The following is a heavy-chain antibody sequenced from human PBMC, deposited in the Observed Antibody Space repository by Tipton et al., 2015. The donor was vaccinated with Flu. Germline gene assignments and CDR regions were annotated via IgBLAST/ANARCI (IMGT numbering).Heavy chain of an antibody. D-gene: IGHD1-26*01. Sequence: TLSLTCTVTGGPITSSGYYWGWIRQPPGKGLEWIGNVYFSGSTYYNPSLRSRLTMSVDTSRNQFSLSLTSVTAADAAIYYCARSGSYHHYYFDLWGRGTLVSVSS. J-gene: IGHJ2*01. CDR1: GGPITSSGYY. CDR3: ARSGSYHHYYFDL. V-gene: IGHV4-39*07. CDR2: VYFSGST.